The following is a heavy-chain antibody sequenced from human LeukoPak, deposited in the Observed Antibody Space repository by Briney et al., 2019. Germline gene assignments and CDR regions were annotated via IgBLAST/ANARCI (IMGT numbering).Heavy chain of an antibody. CDR2: IYYSGST. V-gene: IGHV4-59*01. CDR1: GGSISSYY. Sequence: SETLSLTCTVSGGSISSYYWSWIRQPPGKGLEWIGYIYYSGSTNYNPSLKSRVTISVDTSKNQFSLKLSSVTAADTAVYYCARDRDSSGYYSGSMNYYGMDVWGQGTTVTVSS. CDR3: ARDRDSSGYYSGSMNYYGMDV. J-gene: IGHJ6*02. D-gene: IGHD3-22*01.